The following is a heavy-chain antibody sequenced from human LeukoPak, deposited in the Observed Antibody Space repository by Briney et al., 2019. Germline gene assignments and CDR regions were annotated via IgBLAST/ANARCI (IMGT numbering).Heavy chain of an antibody. CDR3: ARGSVVVGATLFDY. CDR1: GGSISSGGYY. Sequence: SQTLSLTCTVSGGSISSGGYYWSWIRQHPGKGLEWIGYIHYSGSTDYNPSLKSRVTISVDTSKNQLSLKLSSVTAADTAVYYCARGSVVVGATLFDYWGQGTLVTVSS. V-gene: IGHV4-31*03. J-gene: IGHJ4*02. D-gene: IGHD2-15*01. CDR2: IHYSGST.